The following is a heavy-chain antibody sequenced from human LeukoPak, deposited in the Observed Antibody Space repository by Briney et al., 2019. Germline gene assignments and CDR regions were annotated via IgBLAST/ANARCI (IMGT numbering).Heavy chain of an antibody. CDR1: GFTFRSYW. CDR3: ARGGFSHGFDV. Sequence: PGGSLRLSCAASGFTFRSYWIHWVRQAPGKGLVWVGRIDNDGSDTIYADSVKGRFTVSRDNAKDTLYLRMNSLRAEDTAVYFCARGGFSHGFDVWGQGTVVTVSS. CDR2: IDNDGSDT. D-gene: IGHD5-12*01. V-gene: IGHV3-74*01. J-gene: IGHJ3*01.